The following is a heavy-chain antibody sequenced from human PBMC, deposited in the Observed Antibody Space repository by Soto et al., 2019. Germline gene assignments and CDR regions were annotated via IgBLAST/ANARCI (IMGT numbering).Heavy chain of an antibody. J-gene: IGHJ4*02. V-gene: IGHV3-30*02. D-gene: IGHD3-22*01. Sequence: GGSLRLCCAGSGFTFSSYGMDWVRQAPGEGVGWVAVIWCDGSNKYYADSANARFTISTNNSKNTLYLQLNSLRAEDTAVYYCAKDTYYHDTTGFYIFDSWGQGTLVTVSS. CDR1: GFTFSSYG. CDR2: IWCDGSNK. CDR3: AKDTYYHDTTGFYIFDS.